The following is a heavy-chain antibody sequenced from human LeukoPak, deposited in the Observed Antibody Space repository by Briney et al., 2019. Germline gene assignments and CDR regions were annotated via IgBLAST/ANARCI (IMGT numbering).Heavy chain of an antibody. CDR1: GYTLTELS. V-gene: IGHV1-24*01. J-gene: IGHJ6*02. Sequence: ASVNVSCTVSGYTLTELSMHWVRQAPGKGLEWMGGFDPEDGETIYAQKFQGRVTMTEDTSTDTAYMELSSLRSEDTAVYYCATGIHCSGGSCQTDYYYYGMDVWGQGTTVTVSS. D-gene: IGHD2-15*01. CDR3: ATGIHCSGGSCQTDYYYYGMDV. CDR2: FDPEDGET.